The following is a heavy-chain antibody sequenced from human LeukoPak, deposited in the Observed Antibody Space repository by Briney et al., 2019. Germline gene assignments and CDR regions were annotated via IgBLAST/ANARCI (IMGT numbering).Heavy chain of an antibody. V-gene: IGHV3-74*01. CDR2: TNSDGSTT. CDR3: SRKDHFEN. Sequence: QAGGSLRLSCAASGFTSSMYWMHWVRQAPGKGLVWVSRTNSDGSTTTYADSVKGRFTISRDNAKNTLYLQMNSLRAEDTAVYYCSRKDHFENWGQGTMVTVSS. D-gene: IGHD2-15*01. J-gene: IGHJ3*02. CDR1: GFTSSMYW.